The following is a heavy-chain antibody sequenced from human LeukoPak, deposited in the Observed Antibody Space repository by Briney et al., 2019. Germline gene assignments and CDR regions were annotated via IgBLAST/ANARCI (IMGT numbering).Heavy chain of an antibody. Sequence: SETVSLTCTVSGGSISSYYWSWIRQPPGKGLEWIGYIYYSGSTNYNPSLKSRDTISVDTSKNQFSLKLSSVTAAGTAVYYCARHELGAAAGPHFDYWGQGTLVTVSS. CDR1: GGSISSYY. CDR2: IYYSGST. J-gene: IGHJ4*02. V-gene: IGHV4-59*08. CDR3: ARHELGAAAGPHFDY. D-gene: IGHD6-13*01.